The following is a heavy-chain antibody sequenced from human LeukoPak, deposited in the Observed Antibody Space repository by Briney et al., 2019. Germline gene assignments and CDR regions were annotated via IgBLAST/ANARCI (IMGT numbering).Heavy chain of an antibody. D-gene: IGHD1-1*01. Sequence: SQTLSLTCAISGDSVSSNSAAWNWIRLSPSRGLEWLGRTYYRSKWYNDFAISVESRITINPDTSKNQFSLQPNSVTPEDTAVYYCARDWRFSHFDYRGQGTLVTVSS. CDR3: ARDWRFSHFDY. J-gene: IGHJ4*02. V-gene: IGHV6-1*01. CDR1: GDSVSSNSAA. CDR2: TYYRSKWYN.